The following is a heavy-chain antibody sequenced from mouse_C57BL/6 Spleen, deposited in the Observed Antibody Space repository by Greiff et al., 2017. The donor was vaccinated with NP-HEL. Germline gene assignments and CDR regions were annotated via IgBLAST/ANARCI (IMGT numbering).Heavy chain of an antibody. CDR3: ARLGESLYAMDY. V-gene: IGHV1-54*01. CDR1: GYAFTNYL. J-gene: IGHJ4*01. D-gene: IGHD3-3*01. CDR2: INPGSGGT. Sequence: VQLQQSGAELVRPGTSVKVSCKASGYAFTNYLIEWVKQRPGQGLEWIGVINPGSGGTNYNEKFKGKATLTADKSSSTAYMQLSSLTSEDSAVYFCARLGESLYAMDYWGQGTSVTVSS.